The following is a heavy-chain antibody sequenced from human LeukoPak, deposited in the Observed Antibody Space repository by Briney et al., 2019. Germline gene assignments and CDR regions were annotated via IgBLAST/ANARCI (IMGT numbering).Heavy chain of an antibody. CDR2: IYYSGST. Sequence: SETLSLTCTVSGGSISSSSYYWGWIRQPPGKGLEWIGSIYYSGSTYYNPSLKSRVTISVDTSKNQFSLKLSSVTAADTAVYYCARGGLFCSSTSCYPQPLNWFDPWGQGTLVTVSS. CDR1: GGSISSSSYY. V-gene: IGHV4-39*07. J-gene: IGHJ5*02. D-gene: IGHD2-2*01. CDR3: ARGGLFCSSTSCYPQPLNWFDP.